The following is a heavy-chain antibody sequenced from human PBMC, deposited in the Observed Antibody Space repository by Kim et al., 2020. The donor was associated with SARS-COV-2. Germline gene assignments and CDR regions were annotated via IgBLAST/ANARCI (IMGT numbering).Heavy chain of an antibody. CDR3: ARAGAMVRGVIYYGMDV. D-gene: IGHD3-10*01. J-gene: IGHJ6*02. Sequence: SETLSLTCTVSGGSISSSSYYWGWIRQPPGKGLEWIGSIYYSGSTYYNPSLKSRVTISVDTSKNQFSLKLSSVTAADTAVYYCARAGAMVRGVIYYGMDVWGQGTTVTVSS. CDR2: IYYSGST. V-gene: IGHV4-39*07. CDR1: GGSISSSSYY.